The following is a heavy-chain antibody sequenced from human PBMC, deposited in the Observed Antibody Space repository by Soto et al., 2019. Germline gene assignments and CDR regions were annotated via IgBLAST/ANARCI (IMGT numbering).Heavy chain of an antibody. CDR3: ATWVDYGDFEGFDF. Sequence: ASVKVSCKTSGYSFTDYKSHWVRQAPGQGLEWMGWVDPNGGGSNSAQKFQGSVTMTWDTSITTAYLDLTRLTTNDTATYFCATWVDYGDFEGFDFWGQGTLVTVS. V-gene: IGHV1-2*04. J-gene: IGHJ4*02. CDR1: GYSFTDYK. D-gene: IGHD4-17*01. CDR2: VDPNGGGS.